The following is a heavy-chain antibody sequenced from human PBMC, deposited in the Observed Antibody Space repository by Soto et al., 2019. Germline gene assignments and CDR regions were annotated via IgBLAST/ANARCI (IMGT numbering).Heavy chain of an antibody. D-gene: IGHD3-3*01. V-gene: IGHV3-30*18. CDR1: GFTFSSHG. CDR3: EKTNLEWLSDAAFDL. CDR2: ISYDGSNK. J-gene: IGHJ3*01. Sequence: QVQLVESGGGVVQPGRSLRLSCAASGFTFSSHGMHWVRQAPGKGLEWVAVISYDGSNKFYADSVKGRFTISRDNSKNTLFLQMNSLRGDDTAVYYCEKTNLEWLSDAAFDLWGQGTSVTVSS.